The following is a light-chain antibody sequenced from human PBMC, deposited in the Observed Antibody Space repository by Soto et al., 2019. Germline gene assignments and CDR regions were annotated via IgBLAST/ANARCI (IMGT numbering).Light chain of an antibody. CDR3: QSYDSSLSGSVV. J-gene: IGLJ2*01. Sequence: QSVLTQPPSASGAPGQRGTISCTGRSSNIGAGYDVHWYQQLPGTAPKLLIYANTNRPSGVPDRFSGSKSGTSASLAITGLQAEDDADYDCQSYDSSLSGSVVFGGGTKLTVL. CDR2: ANT. V-gene: IGLV1-40*01. CDR1: SSNIGAGYD.